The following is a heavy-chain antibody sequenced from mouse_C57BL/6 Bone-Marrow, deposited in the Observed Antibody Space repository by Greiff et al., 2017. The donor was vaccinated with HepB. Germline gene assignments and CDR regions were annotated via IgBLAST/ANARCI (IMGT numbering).Heavy chain of an antibody. D-gene: IGHD1-1*01. CDR1: GYSITSGYY. Sequence: EVKLQESGPGLVKPSQSLSLTCSVTGYSITSGYYWNWIRQFPGNKLEWMGYISYDGSNNYNPSLKNRISITRDTSKNQFFLKLNSVTTEDTATYYCASGGTTVVATDYYAMDYWGQGTSVTVSS. J-gene: IGHJ4*01. CDR2: ISYDGSN. CDR3: ASGGTTVVATDYYAMDY. V-gene: IGHV3-6*01.